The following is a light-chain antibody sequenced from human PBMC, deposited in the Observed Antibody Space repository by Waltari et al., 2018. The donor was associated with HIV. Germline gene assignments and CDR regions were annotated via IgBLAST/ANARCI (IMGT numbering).Light chain of an antibody. V-gene: IGKV1-17*01. CDR2: AAS. J-gene: IGKJ1*01. CDR1: QGIRNN. Sequence: DIEMTQSRSPLSASVGDRVTITCRATQGIRNNLGWYQQKPGKAPKRLIFAASSLECGVPSRFSGSRSGTEFTLTVSSLQPEDFATYFCLQYNSVPRTFGQGTKVEIK. CDR3: LQYNSVPRT.